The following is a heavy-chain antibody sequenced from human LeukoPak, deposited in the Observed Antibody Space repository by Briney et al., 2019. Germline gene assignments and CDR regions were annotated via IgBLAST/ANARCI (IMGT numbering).Heavy chain of an antibody. D-gene: IGHD3-22*01. Sequence: ASVKVSCKASGYTFTSYGISWVRQAPGQGLEWMGWISAYNGDTNYAQKLQGRVTMTTDTSTSTAYMELRSLRSDDTAVYYCARDRFPLPGPLYDSSGYQKWHDAFDIWGQGTMVTVSS. CDR3: ARDRFPLPGPLYDSSGYQKWHDAFDI. V-gene: IGHV1-18*01. J-gene: IGHJ3*02. CDR2: ISAYNGDT. CDR1: GYTFTSYG.